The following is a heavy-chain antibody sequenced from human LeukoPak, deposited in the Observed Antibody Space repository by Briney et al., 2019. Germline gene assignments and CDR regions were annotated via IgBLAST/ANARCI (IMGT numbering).Heavy chain of an antibody. CDR3: AVGVVVVTAISFPVY. J-gene: IGHJ4*02. D-gene: IGHD2-21*02. V-gene: IGHV1-3*03. CDR1: GYTFTSYA. Sequence: ASVKVSCKASGYTFTSYAMHWVRQAPGQRLEWMGWINAGNGNTKYSQEFQGRVTITRDTSASTAYMELGSLRSEDMAVYYCAVGVVVVTAISFPVYWGQGTLVTVSS. CDR2: INAGNGNT.